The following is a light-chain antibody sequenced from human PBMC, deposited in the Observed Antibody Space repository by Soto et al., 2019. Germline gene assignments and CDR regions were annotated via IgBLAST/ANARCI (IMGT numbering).Light chain of an antibody. Sequence: QSALTQPAVVSGSPGQSITISCTGTSSDFGGYNYVSCYQHPPRKAPKLMISEVSNRASGVSSRFSGSKSGNTASLTISGLQAEDEADYYCSSYTSTSTRVFGTGTKVTVL. V-gene: IGLV2-14*01. CDR3: SSYTSTSTRV. CDR1: SSDFGGYNY. CDR2: EVS. J-gene: IGLJ1*01.